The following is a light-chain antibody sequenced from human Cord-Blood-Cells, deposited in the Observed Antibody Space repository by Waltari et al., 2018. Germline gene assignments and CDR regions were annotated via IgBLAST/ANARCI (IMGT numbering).Light chain of an antibody. CDR2: WAS. J-gene: IGKJ4*01. Sequence: DIVMPQSPDSLAVFLGERATMNYKSSQSVLYSSNNKNYLAWYQQKPGQPPKLLIYWASTRESGVPDRFSGSRSGTDFTLTISSLQAEDVAVYYCQQYYSTPLTFGGGTKVEIK. CDR1: QSVLYSSNNKNY. CDR3: QQYYSTPLT. V-gene: IGKV4-1*01.